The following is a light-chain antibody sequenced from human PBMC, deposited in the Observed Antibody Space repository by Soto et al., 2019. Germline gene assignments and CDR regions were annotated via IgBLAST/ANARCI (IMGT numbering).Light chain of an antibody. V-gene: IGKV1-39*01. Sequence: DFQLTQSPSSLSASVGHRVTITCRASHSIRSFLNWYQQKPGKAPRLLIYGASSLQRGVPSRFSGSGSGTAFTLTISSLQPEDFATYYCQQLSNSLMSTFGQGTHLEIK. CDR1: HSIRSF. CDR3: QQLSNSLMST. J-gene: IGKJ2*01. CDR2: GAS.